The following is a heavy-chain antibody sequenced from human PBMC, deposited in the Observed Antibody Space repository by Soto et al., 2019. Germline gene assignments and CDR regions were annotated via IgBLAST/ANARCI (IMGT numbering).Heavy chain of an antibody. CDR2: MFSNDEK. CDR3: ALEVCSGGSCYYPDY. D-gene: IGHD2-15*01. CDR1: GFSLSNARMG. Sequence: QVTLKESGPVLLKPTETLTLTCTVSGFSLSNARMGVSWIRQPPGKAMEWLAHMFSNDEKSYSTSLKRRLTISKDTSKGQVVLTMTNMDPVDTATYYCALEVCSGGSCYYPDYWGQGTLVTVSS. J-gene: IGHJ4*02. V-gene: IGHV2-26*01.